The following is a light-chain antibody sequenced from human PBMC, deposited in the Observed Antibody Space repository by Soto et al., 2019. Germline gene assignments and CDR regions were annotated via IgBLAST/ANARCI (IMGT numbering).Light chain of an antibody. Sequence: QSVLTQPPSVSGAPGQRVTISCTGGSSNIGAPYDVHWYQQLPGTAPKLLIYGNNNRPSGVPDRFSGSKSGTSASLAITGLQAEDEADYYCQSYDSSLSGFVVFGGGTKLTVL. V-gene: IGLV1-40*01. J-gene: IGLJ2*01. CDR1: SSNIGAPYD. CDR3: QSYDSSLSGFVV. CDR2: GNN.